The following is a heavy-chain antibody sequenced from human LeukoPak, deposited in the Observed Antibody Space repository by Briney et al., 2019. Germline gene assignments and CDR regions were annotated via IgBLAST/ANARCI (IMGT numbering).Heavy chain of an antibody. Sequence: SETLSLTCAVYGGSFSGYYWSWIRQPPGKGLEWIGEINHSGSTNYNPSLKSRVTISVDTSKNQFSLKLSSVTAADTAVYYCAAGSRWLGGYWGQGTLVTVSS. D-gene: IGHD4-23*01. J-gene: IGHJ4*02. CDR3: AAGSRWLGGY. CDR2: INHSGST. V-gene: IGHV4-34*01. CDR1: GGSFSGYY.